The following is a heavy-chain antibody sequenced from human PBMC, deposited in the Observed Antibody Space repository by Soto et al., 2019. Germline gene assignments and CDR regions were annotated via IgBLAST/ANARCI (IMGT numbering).Heavy chain of an antibody. CDR1: GYTFSNYG. V-gene: IGHV1-18*01. J-gene: IGHJ4*02. Sequence: QVQLVQSGGEVKKPGASVKVFCKASGYTFSNYGITWVRQAPGQGLEWMGWISTYNGITSYAQNLQGRVTMTTDKSTTTAHMELNSLRSDDTAVYYCARAQKWLQSLPDYWGQGTLVTVSS. D-gene: IGHD5-12*01. CDR3: ARAQKWLQSLPDY. CDR2: ISTYNGIT.